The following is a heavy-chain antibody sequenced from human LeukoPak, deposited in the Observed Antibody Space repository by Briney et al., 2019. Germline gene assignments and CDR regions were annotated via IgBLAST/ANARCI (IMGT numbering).Heavy chain of an antibody. CDR1: GGSFSGYY. J-gene: IGHJ4*02. CDR3: ARGYYYGSALY. D-gene: IGHD3-10*01. CDR2: INHSGST. V-gene: IGHV4-34*01. Sequence: SETLSLTCAVYGGSFSGYYWSWIRQPPGKGLEWIGEINHSGSTNYNPSLKSRVTISVDTSKNQFSLKLSSVTAADTAVYYCARGYYYGSALYWGQGTLVTVSS.